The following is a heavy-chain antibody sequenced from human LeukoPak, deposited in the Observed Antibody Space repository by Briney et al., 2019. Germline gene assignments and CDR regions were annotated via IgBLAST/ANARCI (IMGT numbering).Heavy chain of an antibody. D-gene: IGHD6-19*01. CDR3: ARDMVAGGPDY. J-gene: IGHJ4*02. Sequence: GGSLRLSCAASGFTFSSYWMHWVRQAPGKGLVWVSRINSDGITTSYADSVKGRFTISRDNAKNTLYLQMNSLRAEDTAVYYCARDMVAGGPDYWGQGTLVSVSS. CDR2: INSDGITT. CDR1: GFTFSSYW. V-gene: IGHV3-74*01.